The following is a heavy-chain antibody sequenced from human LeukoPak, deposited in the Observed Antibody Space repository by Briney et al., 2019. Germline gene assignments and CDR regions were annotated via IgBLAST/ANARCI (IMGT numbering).Heavy chain of an antibody. J-gene: IGHJ3*02. CDR1: GFTFSSYW. D-gene: IGHD1-26*01. V-gene: IGHV3-7*01. CDR3: ARQETSSYNGAFDI. Sequence: GGSLRLSCAASGFTFSSYWMCWVRQAPGKGLEWVANIKKDGSEMYYVDSVKGRFTISRDNAKNSLYLQMNSLRADDTAVYHCARQETSSYNGAFDIWGQGTMVTVSS. CDR2: IKKDGSEM.